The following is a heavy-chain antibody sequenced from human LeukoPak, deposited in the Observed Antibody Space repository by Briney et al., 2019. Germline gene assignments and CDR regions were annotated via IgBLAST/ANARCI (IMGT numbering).Heavy chain of an antibody. CDR3: ARAYSSSWYGDFDY. J-gene: IGHJ4*02. D-gene: IGHD6-13*01. Sequence: SETLSLTCTVSGGSISSYYWSWIRQPPGKGLEWIGYIYYSGSTNYNPSLKSRVTISVDTSKNQFSLKLSSVIAADTAVYYCARAYSSSWYGDFDYWGQGTLVTVSS. CDR1: GGSISSYY. CDR2: IYYSGST. V-gene: IGHV4-59*01.